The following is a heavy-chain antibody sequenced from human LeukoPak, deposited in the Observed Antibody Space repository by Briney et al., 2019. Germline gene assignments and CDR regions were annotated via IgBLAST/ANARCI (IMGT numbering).Heavy chain of an antibody. V-gene: IGHV4-59*01. CDR3: ARVKYYYDSSGYSQNFDY. CDR1: GGSISSYY. D-gene: IGHD3-22*01. CDR2: IYYSGST. Sequence: PSETLSLTCTVSGGSISSYYWGWIRQPPGKGLEWIGYIYYSGSTNYNPSLKSRVTISVDTSKNQFSLRLSSVTAADTAVYYCARVKYYYDSSGYSQNFDYWGPGTLVTVSS. J-gene: IGHJ4*02.